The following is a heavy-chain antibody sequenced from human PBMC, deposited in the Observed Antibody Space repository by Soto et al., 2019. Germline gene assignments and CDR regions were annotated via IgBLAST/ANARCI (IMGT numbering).Heavy chain of an antibody. J-gene: IGHJ4*02. V-gene: IGHV4-39*07. CDR1: GGSISSSSYY. CDR3: ARGLPRYYDFWSGYYMGFDY. Sequence: TSETLSLTCTVSGGSISSSSYYWGWIRQPPGKGLEWIGGINYSGSTNYNPSLKSRVTISVDTSKNQFSLKLSSVTAADTAVYYCARGLPRYYDFWSGYYMGFDYWGQGTLVTVSS. D-gene: IGHD3-3*01. CDR2: INYSGST.